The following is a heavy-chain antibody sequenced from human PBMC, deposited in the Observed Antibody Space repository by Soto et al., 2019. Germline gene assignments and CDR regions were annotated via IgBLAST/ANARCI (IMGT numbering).Heavy chain of an antibody. D-gene: IGHD6-13*01. CDR3: VRAGIAAAGTRYWFDP. CDR2: INHSGST. J-gene: IGHJ5*02. Sequence: SETLSLTCAVYGGSFSGYYWSWIRQPPGKGLEWIGEINHSGSTNYNPSLKNRVTITVDKYKNQFSLKLMSVPAADTAVYYCVRAGIAAAGTRYWFDPWGQGTLVTVSS. CDR1: GGSFSGYY. V-gene: IGHV4-34*01.